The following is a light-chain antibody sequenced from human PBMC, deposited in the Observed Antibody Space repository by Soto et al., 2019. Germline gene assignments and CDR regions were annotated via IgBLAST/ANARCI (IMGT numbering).Light chain of an antibody. CDR3: SSYTGNSLV. Sequence: QSALTQPASVSGSPGQSITISCTGTSSDVGGYDYVSWYQQHPGKSPKVMIYDVTSRPSGVSNRFSGSKSGNTASLTISGLQAGDEADYYCSSYTGNSLVFGGGTQLTVL. CDR2: DVT. J-gene: IGLJ2*01. CDR1: SSDVGGYDY. V-gene: IGLV2-14*01.